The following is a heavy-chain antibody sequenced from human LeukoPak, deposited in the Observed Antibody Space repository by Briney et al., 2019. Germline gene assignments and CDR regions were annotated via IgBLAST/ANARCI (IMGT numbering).Heavy chain of an antibody. D-gene: IGHD4-17*01. CDR3: TRMTTGHDY. CDR1: GVSFDDYY. CDR2: INHSGYT. J-gene: IGHJ4*02. V-gene: IGHV4-34*01. Sequence: SETLSLTCAVSGVSFDDYYWAWVRQTPGKGLEWIGEINHSGYTNDSPSLKSRVTLSIDTSRKQFSLNLRSVTVADAGIYYCTRMTTGHDYWGQGTLVTFSS.